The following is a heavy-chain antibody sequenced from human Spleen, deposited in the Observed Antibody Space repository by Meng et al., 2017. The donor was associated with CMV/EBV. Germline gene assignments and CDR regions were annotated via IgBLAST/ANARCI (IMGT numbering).Heavy chain of an antibody. CDR3: ARESRGADYGGTYYYYYGMDV. CDR2: IYYSGST. CDR1: GGSISSGDYY. V-gene: IGHV4-30-4*08. Sequence: SETLSLTCTVSGGSISSGDYYWSWIRQPPGKGLEWIGYIYYSGSTYYNPSLKSRVTNTVDTSKNQFSLKLSSVTAADTAVYYCARESRGADYGGTYYYYYGMDVWGQGTTVTVSS. J-gene: IGHJ6*02. D-gene: IGHD4-23*01.